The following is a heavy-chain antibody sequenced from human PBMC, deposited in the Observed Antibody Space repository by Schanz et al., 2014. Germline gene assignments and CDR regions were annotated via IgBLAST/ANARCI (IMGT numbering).Heavy chain of an antibody. CDR3: AKVREWWPYYFDY. J-gene: IGHJ4*02. CDR2: ISGNGGST. D-gene: IGHD2-15*01. V-gene: IGHV3-23*04. CDR1: RFTFSNYG. Sequence: QLVESGGGVVQPGGSLTLSCAASRFTFSNYGMHWVRQAPGKGLEWVSAISGNGGSTYFADSVKGRFTISRDNSDNTLFLQINSLRAEDTAVYYCAKVREWWPYYFDYWGQGTLVTVSS.